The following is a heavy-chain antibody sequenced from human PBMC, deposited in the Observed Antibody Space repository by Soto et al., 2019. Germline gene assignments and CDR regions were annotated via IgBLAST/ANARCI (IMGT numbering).Heavy chain of an antibody. CDR3: ARLSSGPSDY. J-gene: IGHJ4*02. CDR2: IIPIFGTA. D-gene: IGHD6-19*01. CDR1: GFTHSDHY. V-gene: IGHV1-69*06. Sequence: GVSLRLSWVASGFTHSDHYIDWVRQAPGQGLEWMGGIIPIFGTANYAQKFQGRVTITADKSTSTAYMELSSLRSEDTAVYYCARLSSGPSDYWGQGTLVTVYS.